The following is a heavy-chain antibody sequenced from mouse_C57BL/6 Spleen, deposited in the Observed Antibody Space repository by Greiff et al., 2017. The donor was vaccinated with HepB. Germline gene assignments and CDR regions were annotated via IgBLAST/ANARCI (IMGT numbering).Heavy chain of an antibody. J-gene: IGHJ3*01. CDR3: TRDLYDGDYWFAY. D-gene: IGHD2-3*01. CDR2: ISSGGDYH. V-gene: IGHV5-9-1*02. Sequence: EVKLMESGEGLVKPGGSLKLSCAASGFTFSSYAMSWVRQTPEKRLEWVAYISSGGDYHYYADTVKGRFTIYRDNARNTLYLQMSSLKSEDTAMYDCTRDLYDGDYWFAYWGQGTLVTVSA. CDR1: GFTFSSYA.